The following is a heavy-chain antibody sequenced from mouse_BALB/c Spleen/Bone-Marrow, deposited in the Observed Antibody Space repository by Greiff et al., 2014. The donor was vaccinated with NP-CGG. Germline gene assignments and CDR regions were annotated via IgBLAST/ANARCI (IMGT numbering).Heavy chain of an antibody. V-gene: IGHV1-9*01. CDR3: ARGWYSMDD. Sequence: VQLVESGAEQMQPGASVKISCKATGYTFSNYWIEWVKQRLGHGLEWIGEILPGNTNANYNEKFKGRATFTADTSSNTAYMQLSSLTSEDSAVYYCARGWYSMDDWGQGTSVTVSS. J-gene: IGHJ4*01. CDR2: ILPGNTNA. CDR1: GYTFSNYW.